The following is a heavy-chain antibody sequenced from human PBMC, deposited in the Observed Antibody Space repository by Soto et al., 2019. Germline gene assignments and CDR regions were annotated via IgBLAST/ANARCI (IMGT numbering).Heavy chain of an antibody. D-gene: IGHD1-1*01. J-gene: IGHJ4*02. CDR3: ARGTTEAALVY. Sequence: QVQLLQSGAEVKKPGDSVKVSCKAYVYTFTSYGISWVRQAPGQVVEWLGWISTYKGNTNYAQKLQGRDTMTTDTSTSTAYMALGRLISDDTAVYYSARGTTEAALVYWGQGTLVTVAS. CDR2: ISTYKGNT. V-gene: IGHV1-18*01. CDR1: VYTFTSYG.